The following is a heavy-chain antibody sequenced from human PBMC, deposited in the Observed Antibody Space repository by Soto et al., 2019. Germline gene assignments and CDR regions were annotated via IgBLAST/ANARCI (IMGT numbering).Heavy chain of an antibody. CDR2: TSYDGSNK. V-gene: IGHV3-30*18. D-gene: IGHD6-19*01. CDR3: AKFGPGVAGYSSGWYWRRYFDY. J-gene: IGHJ4*02. CDR1: GFTFSSYG. Sequence: GGSLRLSCAASGFTFSSYGMHWVRQAPGKGLEWVAVTSYDGSNKYYADSVKGRFTISRDNSKNTLYLQMNSLRAEDTAVYYCAKFGPGVAGYSSGWYWRRYFDYWGQGTLVTVSS.